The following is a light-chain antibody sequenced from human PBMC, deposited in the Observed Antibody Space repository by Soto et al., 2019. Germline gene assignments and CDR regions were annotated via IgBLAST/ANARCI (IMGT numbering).Light chain of an antibody. V-gene: IGLV4-69*01. CDR3: QTWGTGIVV. CDR1: SGHSSYA. CDR2: LNSDGSH. Sequence: QSVLTQSPSASASLGASVKLTCTLSSGHSSYAIAWHQQQPEKGPRYLMNLNSDGSHSKGDGIPDRFSGSSSGAERYLTISSLQSEDEADYYCQTWGTGIVVFGGGTQLTVL. J-gene: IGLJ2*01.